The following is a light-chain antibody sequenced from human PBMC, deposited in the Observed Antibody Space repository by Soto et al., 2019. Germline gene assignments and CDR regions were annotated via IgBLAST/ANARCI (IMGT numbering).Light chain of an antibody. CDR3: QVRTNWSIA. V-gene: IGKV3D-11*02. CDR1: ESIFIK. Sequence: EILMTQSPATLSVSQGEKFALXXRANESIFIKVAWYQQKPGQAPRXVIYDASNRATGIPARFSGTGAGTDFTLTINNLEPEDFAVYYCQVRTNWSIAFGRGTRLEIK. J-gene: IGKJ5*01. CDR2: DAS.